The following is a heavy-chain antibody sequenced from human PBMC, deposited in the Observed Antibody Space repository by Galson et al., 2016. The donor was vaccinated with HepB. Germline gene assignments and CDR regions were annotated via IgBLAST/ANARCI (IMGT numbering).Heavy chain of an antibody. J-gene: IGHJ4*02. CDR2: IYWDDDK. CDR1: GFSVSDSGLG. D-gene: IGHD5-24*01. Sequence: PALVKPTQTLTLTCTVSGFSVSDSGLGVGWIRQPPGKALEWLAVIYWDDDKRYNPSLRDRLAITKDTSKNQVVLTMANMGPVDTGTYYCAQRRVELWPYNLWGQGTLVAVSS. CDR3: AQRRVELWPYNL. V-gene: IGHV2-5*02.